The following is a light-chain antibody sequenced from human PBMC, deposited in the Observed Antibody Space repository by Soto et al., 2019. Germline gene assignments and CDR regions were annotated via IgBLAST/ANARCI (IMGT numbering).Light chain of an antibody. CDR2: GAS. CDR1: QSISSSY. V-gene: IGKV3-20*01. J-gene: IGKJ5*01. CDR3: QQYGGTPPVT. Sequence: EIVLTQSPGTLPVSPGERATLSCRASQSISSSYLAWYQQKPGQAPRLLIYGASSRATGIPDRFSGSGSGTDFTLTISRLEPEDFAVYYCQQYGGTPPVTFGQGTRLEIK.